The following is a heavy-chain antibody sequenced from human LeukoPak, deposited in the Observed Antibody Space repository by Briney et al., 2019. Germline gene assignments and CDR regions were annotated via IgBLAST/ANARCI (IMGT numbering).Heavy chain of an antibody. D-gene: IGHD3-16*01. J-gene: IGHJ4*02. Sequence: SETLSLTCTVSGYSISSGYYWGWIRQPPGKGLEWIGNFYHSGSTNYNPSLKSRVTISVDKSKNQFSLKLSSVTAADTAVYYCARASGGNYAPPDYWGQGTLVTVSS. V-gene: IGHV4-38-2*02. CDR3: ARASGGNYAPPDY. CDR2: FYHSGST. CDR1: GYSISSGYY.